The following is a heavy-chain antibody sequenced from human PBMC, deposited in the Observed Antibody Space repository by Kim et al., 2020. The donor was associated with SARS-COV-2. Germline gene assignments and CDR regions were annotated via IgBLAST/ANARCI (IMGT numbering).Heavy chain of an antibody. CDR1: GFTFSSYS. Sequence: GGSLRLSCAASGFTFSSYSMNWVRQAPGKGLEWVSSISSSSSYIYYADSVKGRFTISRDNAKNSLYLQMNSLRAEDTAVYYCAREDTAMDHYYYYGMDVWGQGTTVTVSS. J-gene: IGHJ6*02. CDR2: ISSSSSYI. CDR3: AREDTAMDHYYYYGMDV. V-gene: IGHV3-21*01. D-gene: IGHD5-18*01.